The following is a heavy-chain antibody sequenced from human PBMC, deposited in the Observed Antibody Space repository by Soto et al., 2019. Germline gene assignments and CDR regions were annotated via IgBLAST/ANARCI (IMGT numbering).Heavy chain of an antibody. J-gene: IGHJ4*02. CDR2: IKQDGSEK. CDR3: TYTTSSHGN. Sequence: EMQLVESGGGLVQPGGSLRLSCAASGFTFSGYWMNWVRQAPGKGLEWVANIKQDGSEKHYVDSVKGRFTISRDNAKNSLYLQMNSLRAEDTAVYYCTYTTSSHGNWGQGTLVTVSS. V-gene: IGHV3-7*01. D-gene: IGHD3-16*01. CDR1: GFTFSGYW.